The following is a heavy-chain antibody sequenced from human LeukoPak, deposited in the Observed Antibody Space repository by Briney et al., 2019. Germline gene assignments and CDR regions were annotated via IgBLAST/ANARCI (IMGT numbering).Heavy chain of an antibody. V-gene: IGHV3-30*04. J-gene: IGHJ5*02. CDR2: ISDDGSKR. D-gene: IGHD3-3*01. CDR3: ARESGFMMVGEINADNWFDP. Sequence: GGSLRLSCSRAGFTFRNSAFHWVRQAPGKGLDWVAVISDDGSKRFYADSVKGRFTISRDNSRDTLYLHMQTLRPEDSAVYYCARESGFMMVGEINADNWFDPWGQGTPVTVSS. CDR1: GFTFRNSA.